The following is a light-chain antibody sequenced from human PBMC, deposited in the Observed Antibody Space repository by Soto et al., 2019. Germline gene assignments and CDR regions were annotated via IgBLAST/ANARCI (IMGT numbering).Light chain of an antibody. CDR3: QHYNSYSEA. J-gene: IGKJ1*01. CDR2: DAS. V-gene: IGKV3-15*01. Sequence: VMTQSPCTMSVSPGERATLTCGASQSVSNKLAWYQQKRGQAPRLLIYDASTRATGVPTRFSGSGSGTEFTLTISSLQPDDFATYYCQHYNSYSEAFGQGTKVDIK. CDR1: QSVSNK.